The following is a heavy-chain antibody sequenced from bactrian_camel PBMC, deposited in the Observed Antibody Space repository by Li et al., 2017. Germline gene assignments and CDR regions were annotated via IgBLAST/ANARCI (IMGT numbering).Heavy chain of an antibody. J-gene: IGHJ6*01. CDR3: ARVRLRGGGADFDY. CDR1: GSTSMYWW. V-gene: IGHV3S6*01. D-gene: IGHD4*01. Sequence: VESGGGLVQPGGSLRLSCSAGGSTSMYWWMGWVRQTPGKGLEWVSGIWSDGSNTYYADSMKGRFTGSRDNARNTVYLQMNTLKSGDTALYYGARVRLRGGGADFDYWGQGTQVTVS. CDR2: IWSDGSNT.